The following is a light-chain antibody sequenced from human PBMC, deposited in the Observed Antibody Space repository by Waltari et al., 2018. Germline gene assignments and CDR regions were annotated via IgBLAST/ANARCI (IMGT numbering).Light chain of an antibody. V-gene: IGKV1-12*01. J-gene: IGKJ2*01. Sequence: DIQMTQSPSSVSASVGDRVAITCRASQGISSWLAWYQQKPGKAPELLIYTASTLQSGVPSRCSGSGSGTDFTLTISSLQPEDIATYYCQHTNSFPFTFGQGTKLELK. CDR2: TAS. CDR3: QHTNSFPFT. CDR1: QGISSW.